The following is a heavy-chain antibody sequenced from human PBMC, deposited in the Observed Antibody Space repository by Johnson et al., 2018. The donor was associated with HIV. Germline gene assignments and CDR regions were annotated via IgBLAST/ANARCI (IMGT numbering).Heavy chain of an antibody. D-gene: IGHD3-9*01. CDR3: AREEGTDILTRGDAFDI. CDR1: GFTFSDHW. V-gene: IGHV3-74*01. CDR2: INGDGSRT. J-gene: IGHJ3*02. Sequence: VQLVESGGGLVQPGGSLRLSCGASGFTFSDHWMQWVRQAPGKGLVWVSRINGDGSRTSYADSVKGRFTIARDNAKNTLFLEMKSLRAEDTAVYYCAREEGTDILTRGDAFDIWGQGTMVTVSS.